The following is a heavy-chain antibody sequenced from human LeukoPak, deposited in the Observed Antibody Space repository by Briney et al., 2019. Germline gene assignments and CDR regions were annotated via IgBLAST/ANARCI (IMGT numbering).Heavy chain of an antibody. CDR3: ATAIAGDHVDD. V-gene: IGHV1-24*01. CDR2: FALEDGAK. CDR1: GYTLSDLS. J-gene: IGHJ4*02. D-gene: IGHD2-21*01. Sequence: ATVKVSCKVSGYTLSDLSMHWVRQAPGKGLEWMGSFALEDGAKVYAQKIQGRMTMTEDTSTHTAYMELSSLRYEGTAVYYCATAIAGDHVDDWGQGTLVTVSS.